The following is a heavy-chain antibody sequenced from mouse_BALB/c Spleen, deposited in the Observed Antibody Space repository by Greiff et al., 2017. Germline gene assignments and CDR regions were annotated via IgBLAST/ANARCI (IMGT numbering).Heavy chain of an antibody. D-gene: IGHD2-14*01. J-gene: IGHJ2*01. V-gene: IGHV2-9*02. CDR1: GFSLTSYG. Sequence: VQLVESGPGLVAPSQSLSITCTVSGFSLTSYGVHWVRQPPGKGLEWLGVIWAGGSTNYNSALMSRLSISKDNSKSQVFLKMNSLQTDDTAMYYCARDQDYRYGRIFDYWGQGTTLTVSS. CDR3: ARDQDYRYGRIFDY. CDR2: IWAGGST.